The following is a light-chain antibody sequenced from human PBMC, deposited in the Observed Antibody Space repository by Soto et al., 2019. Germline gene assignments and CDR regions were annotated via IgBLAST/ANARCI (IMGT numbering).Light chain of an antibody. CDR2: GNR. CDR3: SSYTSSSTLI. V-gene: IGLV1-40*01. CDR1: NSNLGAGYD. J-gene: IGLJ2*01. Sequence: QSVLTQPPSVSGAPGQRVTISCTGNNSNLGAGYDVHWYQQLPGAAPKLVIFGNRNRPSGVPERFSGSKSGTSASLAITGLQAEDEADYYCSSYTSSSTLIFGGGTQLTVL.